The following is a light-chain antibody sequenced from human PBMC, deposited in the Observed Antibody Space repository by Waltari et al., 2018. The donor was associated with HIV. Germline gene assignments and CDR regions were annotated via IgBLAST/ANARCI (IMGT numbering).Light chain of an antibody. CDR1: TSNIGSNY. V-gene: IGLV1-47*01. J-gene: IGLJ2*01. CDR3: VTWDDSLRGVV. Sequence: SVVTQPPSASGTPGQRVTISCSGNTSNIGSNYVFWYQHLPGTAPKLLIHRNDQRPPGVPDRFSGSTSGTSASLAISGLRSEDEADYYCVTWDDSLRGVVFGGGTKVAVL. CDR2: RND.